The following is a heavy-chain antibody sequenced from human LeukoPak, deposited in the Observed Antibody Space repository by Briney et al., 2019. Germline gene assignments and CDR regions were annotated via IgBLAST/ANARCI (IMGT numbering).Heavy chain of an antibody. Sequence: PGGSLRLSCAASGFTFSSYGMHWVRQAPGKGLEWVAVISYDGSNKYYADSVKGQFTISRDNSKNTLYLQMNSLRAEDTAVYYCAKGNWFDPWGQGTLVTVSS. V-gene: IGHV3-30*18. CDR1: GFTFSSYG. CDR3: AKGNWFDP. CDR2: ISYDGSNK. J-gene: IGHJ5*02.